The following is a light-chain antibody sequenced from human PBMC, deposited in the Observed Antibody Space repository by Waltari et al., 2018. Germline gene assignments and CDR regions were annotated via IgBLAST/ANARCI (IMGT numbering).Light chain of an antibody. J-gene: IGLJ1*01. CDR2: AVT. V-gene: IGLV2-14*01. CDR3: SSYTSSSLGV. Sequence: QSALTQPASVSGSPGQSITLSCPGTSSDVGGYNYVSWYQQHPGKAPKLMIYAVTNRPSGVSNRFSGSKSGNTASLTISGLQAEDEADYYCSSYTSSSLGVFGTGTKVTVL. CDR1: SSDVGGYNY.